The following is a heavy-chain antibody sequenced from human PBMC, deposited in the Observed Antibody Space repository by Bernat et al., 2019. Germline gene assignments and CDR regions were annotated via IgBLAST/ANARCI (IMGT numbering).Heavy chain of an antibody. CDR3: AKGRERGGSRHFDY. J-gene: IGHJ4*02. D-gene: IGHD1-26*01. V-gene: IGHV3-7*03. CDR2: IKEDGSEK. CDR1: GFTFSSYW. Sequence: EVQLVESGGGLVQPGGSLRLSCAASGFTFSSYWMSWVRQAPGKGLEWVASIKEDGSEKDYGDSVKGRFTITRDNAKNSLYLQMNSLGAEDTALYYCAKGRERGGSRHFDYWGQGTLVTVSS.